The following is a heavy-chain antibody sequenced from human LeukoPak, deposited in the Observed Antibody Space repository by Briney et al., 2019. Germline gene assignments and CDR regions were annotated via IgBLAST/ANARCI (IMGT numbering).Heavy chain of an antibody. J-gene: IGHJ4*02. D-gene: IGHD2-15*01. CDR1: GGSVSSGGYY. CDR3: ARDVCSSSSCYDY. CDR2: TYNSGSA. Sequence: SETLSLTCTVSGGSVSSGGYYWSWIRQPPGKGLEWIGYTYNSGSASYNPSLKSRVTISVDTSKNQFSLKLSSVTAADTAVYYCARDVCSSSSCYDYWGQGTLVTVSS. V-gene: IGHV4-61*08.